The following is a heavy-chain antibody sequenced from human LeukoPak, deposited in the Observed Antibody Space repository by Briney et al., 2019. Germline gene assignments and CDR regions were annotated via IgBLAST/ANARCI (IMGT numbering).Heavy chain of an antibody. J-gene: IGHJ4*02. V-gene: IGHV3-74*01. Sequence: PGGSLRLSCAASGFTFSSYWMHWVRQAPGKGLMWVSRINSDGSSTSYADSVKGRFTISRDNAKNTLYLQMNSLRAEDTAVYYCARGDGYSYGYIDYWGQGTLVTVSS. D-gene: IGHD5-18*01. CDR1: GFTFSSYW. CDR2: INSDGSST. CDR3: ARGDGYSYGYIDY.